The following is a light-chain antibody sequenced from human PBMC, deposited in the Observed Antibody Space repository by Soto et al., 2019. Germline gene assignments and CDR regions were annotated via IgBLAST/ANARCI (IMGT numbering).Light chain of an antibody. V-gene: IGLV2-14*01. CDR1: SSDIGGYNY. J-gene: IGLJ2*01. CDR2: EVR. Sequence: QSALTQPASVSGSPGQSITISCTGTSSDIGGYNYVSWYQQHPGKAPKLMIYEVRNRPSGVSNRFSGSKSGNTASLTISGLQAEDEADYYCSSYTSSSTPLFGGGTKLTVL. CDR3: SSYTSSSTPL.